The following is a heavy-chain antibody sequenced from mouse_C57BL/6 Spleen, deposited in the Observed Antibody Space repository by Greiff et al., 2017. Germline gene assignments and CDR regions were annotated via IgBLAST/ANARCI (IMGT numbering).Heavy chain of an antibody. J-gene: IGHJ2*01. CDR2: INPNNGTT. Sequence: EVQLQQSGPELVKPGASVKISCKASGYSFTDYNMNWVKQSHGKSLEWIGVINPNNGTTSYNQKFKGKATLTVDQSSSTAYMQLNSLTSEDSAVYYCARWSTTVTQGYFDYWGKGTTLTVSS. CDR1: GYSFTDYN. D-gene: IGHD1-1*01. CDR3: ARWSTTVTQGYFDY. V-gene: IGHV1-39*01.